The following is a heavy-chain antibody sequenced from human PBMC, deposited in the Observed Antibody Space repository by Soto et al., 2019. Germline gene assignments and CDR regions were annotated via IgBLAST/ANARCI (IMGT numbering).Heavy chain of an antibody. V-gene: IGHV4-59*01. D-gene: IGHD3-3*01. Sequence: PSETLSLTCTVSGGSISSYYWSWIRQPPGKGLEWIGYIYYSGSTNYNPSLKSRVTISVDTSKNQSSLKLSSVTAADTAVYYCARVTSYDFWSGYYTGYYYYYGMDVWGQGTTVTVSS. CDR1: GGSISSYY. CDR2: IYYSGST. J-gene: IGHJ6*02. CDR3: ARVTSYDFWSGYYTGYYYYYGMDV.